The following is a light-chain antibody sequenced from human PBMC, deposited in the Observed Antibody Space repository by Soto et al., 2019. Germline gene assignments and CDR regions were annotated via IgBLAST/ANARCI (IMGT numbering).Light chain of an antibody. CDR3: SSYATSNASVA. V-gene: IGLV2-14*01. CDR1: SSDVGGYNY. J-gene: IGLJ2*01. CDR2: DVS. Sequence: QSALTQPASVSGSPGQSITISCTGISSDVGGYNYVSWYQQHPGKAPKLIIYDVSNRPSGVSYRFSGSKSGNTASLTISGLQAEDETYYYCSSYATSNASVAFGGGTQLTVL.